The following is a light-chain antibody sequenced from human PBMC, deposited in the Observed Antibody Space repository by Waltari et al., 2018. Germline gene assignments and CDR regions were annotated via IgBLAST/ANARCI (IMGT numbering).Light chain of an antibody. J-gene: IGKJ1*01. Sequence: DIQMTQTPSSLSEFVGDRVTITCRASQVISTSLVWYQQKPGKAPKLLLNAASRLESGVRSSFGGSGSGRNDTRTISILEPEDFATYYCQQYYRTLLMFGQGTKVEIK. V-gene: IGKV1-NL1*01. CDR1: QVISTS. CDR2: AAS. CDR3: QQYYRTLLM.